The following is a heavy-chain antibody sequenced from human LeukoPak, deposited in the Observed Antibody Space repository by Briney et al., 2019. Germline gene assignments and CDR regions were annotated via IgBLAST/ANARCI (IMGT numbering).Heavy chain of an antibody. J-gene: IGHJ2*01. CDR3: ARIYYSSSYDYWYFDL. V-gene: IGHV4-59*01. CDR1: GGSISPYY. Sequence: KTSETLSLTCTVSGGSISPYYWSWIRQPPGKGLKWIGYIYYSGSTNYNPSLKSRVTISVDTSKNQFSLKLSSVTTADTAVYYCARIYYSSSYDYWYFDLWGRGTLVTVSS. D-gene: IGHD6-13*01. CDR2: IYYSGST.